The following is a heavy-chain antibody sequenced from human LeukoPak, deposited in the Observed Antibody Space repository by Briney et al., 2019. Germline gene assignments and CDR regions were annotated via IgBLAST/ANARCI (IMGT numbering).Heavy chain of an antibody. CDR3: AREDASSLDY. J-gene: IGHJ4*02. CDR1: GFTFSRYR. V-gene: IGHV3-21*01. D-gene: IGHD2-2*01. CDR2: ISSSSSYI. Sequence: GGSLRLSCAASGFTFSRYRMNWVRQAPGKGLEWVSSISSSSSYIYYADSVKGRFTISRDNAKNSLSLQMNSLRAEDTAVYFCAREDASSLDYWGQGTLVTVSS.